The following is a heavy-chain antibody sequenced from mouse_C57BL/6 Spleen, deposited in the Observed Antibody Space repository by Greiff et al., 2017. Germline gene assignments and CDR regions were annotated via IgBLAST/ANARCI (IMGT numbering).Heavy chain of an antibody. CDR1: GYTFTSYW. V-gene: IGHV1-69*01. D-gene: IGHD1-1*01. CDR2: IDPSDSYT. CDR3: ARGAYGSSPWFAY. Sequence: QVQLQQPGAELVMPGASVKLSCKASGYTFTSYWMHWVKQRPGQGLEWIGEIDPSDSYTNYNQKFKGKSTLTVDKSSSTAYMQLSSLTSEDSAVYYGARGAYGSSPWFAYWGQGTLVTVSA. J-gene: IGHJ3*01.